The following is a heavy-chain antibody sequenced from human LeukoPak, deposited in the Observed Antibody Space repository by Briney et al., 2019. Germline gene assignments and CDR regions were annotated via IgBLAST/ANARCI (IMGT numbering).Heavy chain of an antibody. V-gene: IGHV4-39*07. Sequence: SETLSLTCTVSGGSISSSGYYWAWIRQPPGRGLEWIGSIYYSGSTYYNPSLKSRVTISVDTSKNQFSLKLSSVTAADTAVYYCARLAYYDSSGQIPFFDYWGQGTLVTVSS. CDR3: ARLAYYDSSGQIPFFDY. J-gene: IGHJ4*02. CDR1: GGSISSSGYY. CDR2: IYYSGST. D-gene: IGHD3-22*01.